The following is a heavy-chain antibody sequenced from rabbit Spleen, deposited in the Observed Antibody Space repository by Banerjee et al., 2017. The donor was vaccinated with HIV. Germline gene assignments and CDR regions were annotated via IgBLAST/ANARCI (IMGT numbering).Heavy chain of an antibody. CDR1: GFSFSDNYW. CDR2: IYGDSSGST. D-gene: IGHD2-1*01. J-gene: IGHJ4*01. CDR3: VRDQAGDADYGPYYLNL. V-gene: IGHV1S45*01. Sequence: EESGGDLVKPEGSLTLTCTASGFSFSDNYWICWVRQAPGKGLECIACIYGDSSGSTWYASWVNGRFTISSHNAQNTLYLQLNSLTAADTATYFCVRDQAGDADYGPYYLNLWGPGTLVTVS.